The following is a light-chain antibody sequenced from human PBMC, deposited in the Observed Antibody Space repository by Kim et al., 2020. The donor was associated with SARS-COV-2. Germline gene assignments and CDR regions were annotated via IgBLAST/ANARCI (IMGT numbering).Light chain of an antibody. CDR1: NIGSKS. Sequence: PGRAARITCGGNNIGSKSVHWYQQKPGQAPVLVIYYDSDRPSGIPERFSGSNSGNTATLTISRVEAGDEADYYCQVWDNSSDHVVFGGGTQLTVL. CDR3: QVWDNSSDHVV. J-gene: IGLJ2*01. V-gene: IGLV3-21*04. CDR2: YDS.